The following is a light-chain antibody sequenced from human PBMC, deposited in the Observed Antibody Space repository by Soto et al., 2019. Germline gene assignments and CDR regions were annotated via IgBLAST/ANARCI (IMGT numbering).Light chain of an antibody. Sequence: DIQMTQSPSSLSSSVGDRVTLTCRASQSISSYVNWSQPKPGQAPKLLVYAASSLQGGVTPTFSGTGSGTDFTLPISSLQPEDFATYYCQQSYSTPPWTFGQGTKVDIK. J-gene: IGKJ1*01. V-gene: IGKV1-39*01. CDR1: QSISSY. CDR2: AAS. CDR3: QQSYSTPPWT.